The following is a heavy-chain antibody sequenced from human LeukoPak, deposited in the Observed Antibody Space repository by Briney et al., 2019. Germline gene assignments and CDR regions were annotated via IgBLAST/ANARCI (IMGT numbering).Heavy chain of an antibody. CDR1: GYTFTSYG. Sequence: GASVKVSCKASGYTFTSYGISWVRQAPGQGLEWMGWISAYNGNTNYAQKLQGRVTMTTDTSTSTAYMELRSLSSDDTAVYYCARPRSYDFWSGYPFQYYYYGMDVWGQGTTVTVSS. V-gene: IGHV1-18*01. J-gene: IGHJ6*02. CDR3: ARPRSYDFWSGYPFQYYYYGMDV. CDR2: ISAYNGNT. D-gene: IGHD3-3*01.